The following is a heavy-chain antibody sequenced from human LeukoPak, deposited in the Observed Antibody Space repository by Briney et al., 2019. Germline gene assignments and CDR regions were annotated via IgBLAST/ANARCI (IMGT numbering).Heavy chain of an antibody. CDR1: GFTFSSYA. Sequence: GGSLRLSCAASGFTFSSYAMHWVRQAPGKGLEWVAVISCDGSNKYYADSVKGRFTISRDNSKNTLYLQMNSLRAEDTAVYYCARGVWFGELLSYFDYWGQGTLVTVSS. CDR3: ARGVWFGELLSYFDY. V-gene: IGHV3-30*04. D-gene: IGHD3-10*01. CDR2: ISCDGSNK. J-gene: IGHJ4*02.